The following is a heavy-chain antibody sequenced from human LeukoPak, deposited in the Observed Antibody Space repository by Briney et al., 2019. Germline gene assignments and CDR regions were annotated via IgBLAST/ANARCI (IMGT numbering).Heavy chain of an antibody. CDR3: ARDRVGYGSGRNDTNYYYYGMDV. CDR1: GFTFSSYA. CDR2: ISYDGSNK. V-gene: IGHV3-30*14. D-gene: IGHD3-10*01. J-gene: IGHJ6*02. Sequence: GGSLRLSCAASGFTFSSYAMQWVRQAPGKGLEWVAVISYDGSNKYYADSVKGRFHISRDNSKKTLYPQMNSLRAEDSAVYYCARDRVGYGSGRNDTNYYYYGMDVWGQGTTVTVSS.